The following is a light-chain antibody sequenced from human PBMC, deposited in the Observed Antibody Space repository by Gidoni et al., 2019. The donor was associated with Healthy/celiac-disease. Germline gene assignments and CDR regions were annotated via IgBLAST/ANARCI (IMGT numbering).Light chain of an antibody. CDR3: QQYNNWHTWT. CDR2: GSS. Sequence: EIVMTQSPATLSVSPGERATFTCRASHSVSSNLAWYQQKPGQAPRLLIYGSSTRATGIPARFSGSGSGTEFTLTISSLQSEDFAVYYCQQYNNWHTWTFGQGTKVEIK. J-gene: IGKJ1*01. V-gene: IGKV3-15*01. CDR1: HSVSSN.